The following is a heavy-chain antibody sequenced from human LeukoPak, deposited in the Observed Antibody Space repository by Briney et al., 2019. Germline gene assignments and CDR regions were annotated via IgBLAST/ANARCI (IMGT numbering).Heavy chain of an antibody. J-gene: IGHJ3*02. CDR3: ARSIQLWHKDAFDI. D-gene: IGHD5-18*01. CDR1: GYTFTSYG. Sequence: ASVKVSCKASGYTFTSYGISWVRQAPGQGLEWMGWISAYNGNTNYAKKLQGRVTMTTDTSTSTAYMELRSLRSDDTAVYYCARSIQLWHKDAFDIWGQGTMVTVSS. V-gene: IGHV1-18*01. CDR2: ISAYNGNT.